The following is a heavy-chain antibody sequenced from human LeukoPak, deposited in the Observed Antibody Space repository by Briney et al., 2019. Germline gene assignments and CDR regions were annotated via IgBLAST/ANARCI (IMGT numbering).Heavy chain of an antibody. Sequence: GGSLRLSCAASGFTFSSYAMHWVRQAPGKGLEYVSAISSNGGSTYYANSVKGRFTISRDNSKNTLYLQMGSLRAEDMAAYYCARSAEEYSSGWYYFDYWGQGTLVTVSS. D-gene: IGHD6-19*01. CDR1: GFTFSSYA. V-gene: IGHV3-64*01. J-gene: IGHJ4*02. CDR2: ISSNGGST. CDR3: ARSAEEYSSGWYYFDY.